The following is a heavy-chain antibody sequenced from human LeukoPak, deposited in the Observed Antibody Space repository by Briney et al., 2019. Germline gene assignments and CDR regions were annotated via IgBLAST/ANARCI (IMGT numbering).Heavy chain of an antibody. CDR1: GGSFSGYY. CDR2: INHSGST. Sequence: SETLSLTCAVYGGSFSGYYWSWIRQPPGKGLEWIGEINHSGSTNYNPSLKSRVTISVDTSKNQFSLKLSSVTAADTAVYYCAREGRSGSYKYWGQGTLVTVSS. CDR3: AREGRSGSYKY. V-gene: IGHV4-34*01. J-gene: IGHJ4*02. D-gene: IGHD1-26*01.